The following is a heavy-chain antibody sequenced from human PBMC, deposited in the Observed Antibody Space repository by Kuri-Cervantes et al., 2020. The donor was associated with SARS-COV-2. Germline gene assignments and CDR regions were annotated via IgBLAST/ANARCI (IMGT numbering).Heavy chain of an antibody. CDR1: GFTFSSYA. Sequence: GESLKISCAASGFTFSSYAMHWVRQAPGKGLEWVAVISYDGSNKYYADFVKGRFTISRDNSKNTLYLQMNSLRAEDTAVYYCARVPLGAYYDSSGYYSDYYYYGMDVWGQGTMVTVSS. J-gene: IGHJ6*02. V-gene: IGHV3-30-3*01. CDR3: ARVPLGAYYDSSGYYSDYYYYGMDV. CDR2: ISYDGSNK. D-gene: IGHD3-22*01.